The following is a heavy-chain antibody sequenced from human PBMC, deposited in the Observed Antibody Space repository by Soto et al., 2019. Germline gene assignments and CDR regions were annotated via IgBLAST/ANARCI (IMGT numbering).Heavy chain of an antibody. V-gene: IGHV3-74*01. CDR3: AKDHSGSNSIDY. Sequence: EVQLVESGGGLVQPGGSLRLSCAASGFSFSTYWMHWVRQAPGKGLVWISRMNTEGRKRHYADSVKGRFTISRDNAKNTVHLQMNSLRVEDSGVYYCAKDHSGSNSIDYRGLGTLVTVSS. CDR1: GFSFSTYW. D-gene: IGHD3-3*02. J-gene: IGHJ4*02. CDR2: MNTEGRKR.